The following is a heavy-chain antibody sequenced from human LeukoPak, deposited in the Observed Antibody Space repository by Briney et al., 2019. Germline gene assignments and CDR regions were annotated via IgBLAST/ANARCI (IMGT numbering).Heavy chain of an antibody. V-gene: IGHV3-15*01. D-gene: IGHD2-15*01. CDR1: GFTFSNAW. J-gene: IGHJ3*02. CDR3: ARDRWPLVFDI. CDR2: IKSKTDGGTT. Sequence: GGSLRLSCAASGFTFSNAWMSWVRQAPGKGLEWVGRIKSKTDGGTTDYAAPVKGRFTISRDDSKNTLYLQMDSLRADDTAVYYCARDRWPLVFDIWGQGTMVTVSS.